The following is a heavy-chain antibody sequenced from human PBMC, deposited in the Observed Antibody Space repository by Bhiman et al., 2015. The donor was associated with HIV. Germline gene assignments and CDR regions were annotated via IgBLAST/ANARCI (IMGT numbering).Heavy chain of an antibody. CDR3: AREVTPGGPRYFFDY. Sequence: EVQLVESGGGLVKPGGSLRLSCAASGFTFTSYTMSWVRQAPGKGLEWVSSVSSTSTYIFYADSVKGRFTISRDNAKNSLYLQMNSLSAEDTAVYYCAREVTPGGPRYFFDYWGQGTLVTVSS. V-gene: IGHV3-21*03. CDR2: VSSTSTYI. CDR1: GFTFTSYT. J-gene: IGHJ4*02. D-gene: IGHD2-21*02.